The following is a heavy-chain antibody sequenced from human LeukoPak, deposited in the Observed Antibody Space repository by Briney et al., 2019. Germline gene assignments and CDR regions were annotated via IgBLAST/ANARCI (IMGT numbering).Heavy chain of an antibody. CDR2: IYYSGST. D-gene: IGHD3-3*01. CDR3: ARDGDFWSGPPGYYMDV. J-gene: IGHJ6*03. V-gene: IGHV4-39*07. Sequence: PSETLSLTCTVSGGSISSSSYYWGWIRQPPGKGLEWIGSIYYSGSTYYNPSLKSRVTISVDTSKNQFSLKLSSVTAADTAVYYCARDGDFWSGPPGYYMDVWGKGTTVTVSS. CDR1: GGSISSSSYY.